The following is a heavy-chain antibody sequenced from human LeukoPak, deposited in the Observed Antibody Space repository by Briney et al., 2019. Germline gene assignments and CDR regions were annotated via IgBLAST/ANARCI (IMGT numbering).Heavy chain of an antibody. CDR3: ARGGIAGRPVYYYYMDV. D-gene: IGHD6-6*01. Sequence: GGSLRLSCAASGFTFSSYTIHWVRQAPGKGLEWVSSISALSTYIYYADSVKGRFTISRDNVEKSAYLELSGLTAHDTAIYHCARGGIAGRPVYYYYMDVWGKGTTVTVSS. CDR2: ISALSTYI. V-gene: IGHV3-21*01. CDR1: GFTFSSYT. J-gene: IGHJ6*03.